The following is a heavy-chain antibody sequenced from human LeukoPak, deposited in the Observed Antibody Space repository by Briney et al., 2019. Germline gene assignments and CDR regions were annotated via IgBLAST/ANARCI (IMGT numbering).Heavy chain of an antibody. CDR3: AREVPGDYGDYEGYYYYMDV. CDR1: GFAFDDYG. Sequence: GGSLRLSCAASGFAFDDYGMSWVRQAPGKGLEWVSGINWNGGSTGYADSVKGRFTISRDNAKNSLYLQMNSLGAEDTALYYCAREVPGDYGDYEGYYYYMDVWGKGTTVTVSS. CDR2: INWNGGST. D-gene: IGHD4-17*01. V-gene: IGHV3-20*04. J-gene: IGHJ6*03.